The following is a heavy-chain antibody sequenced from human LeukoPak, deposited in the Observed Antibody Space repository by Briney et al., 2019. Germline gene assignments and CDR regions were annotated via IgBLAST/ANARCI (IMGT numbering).Heavy chain of an antibody. CDR2: IYYSGST. CDR3: ARRSYINGSGSYPDPYYFDY. V-gene: IGHV4-31*03. CDR1: GGSISSGGYY. Sequence: MPSETLSLTCTVSGGSISSGGYYWSWIRQHPGKGLEWIGYIYYSGSTYYNPSLKSRVTISVDTSKNQFSLKLSSVTAADTAVYYCARRSYINGSGSYPDPYYFDYWGQGTLVTVSS. J-gene: IGHJ4*02. D-gene: IGHD3-10*01.